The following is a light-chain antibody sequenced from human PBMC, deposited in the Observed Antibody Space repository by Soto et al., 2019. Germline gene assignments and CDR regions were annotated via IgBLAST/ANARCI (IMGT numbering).Light chain of an antibody. CDR1: QSVSRNY. J-gene: IGKJ1*01. Sequence: EIVVTQSPGTRSLSPGERATLSCRASQSVSRNYLAWYQLKPGQAPRLLIYGASSRDTGIPDRFSGSGSGTDFTLTISSLDSEDFSVYFCQQYGYSTRTFGQGTKVDIK. CDR2: GAS. CDR3: QQYGYSTRT. V-gene: IGKV3-20*01.